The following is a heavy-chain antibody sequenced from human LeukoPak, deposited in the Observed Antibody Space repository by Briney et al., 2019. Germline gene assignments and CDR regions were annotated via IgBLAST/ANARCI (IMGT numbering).Heavy chain of an antibody. D-gene: IGHD2-15*01. CDR2: IYHSGST. J-gene: IGHJ4*02. CDR3: ATKGYCSSSDCYSAFDY. Sequence: SGTLSLTCAVSGGSISSSNWWSWVRQPPGKGLEWIGEIYHSGSTNYNASLKSRVTISVDKSKNQFPLKLSSVTAADTAVYYCATKGYCSSSDCYSAFDYWGQGTLVTVSS. V-gene: IGHV4-4*02. CDR1: GGSISSSNW.